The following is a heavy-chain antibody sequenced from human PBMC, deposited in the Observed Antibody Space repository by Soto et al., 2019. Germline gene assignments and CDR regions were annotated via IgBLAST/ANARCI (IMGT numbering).Heavy chain of an antibody. Sequence: PGGSLRLSCAASGFTFSNAWMYWVRQAPGKGLEWVGRIKSKTDGGTTDYAAPVKGRFTISRDDSKNTLYLQMNSLKTEDTAVYYCTTTFTMVGGPYYYYGMDVWGQGTTVTVSS. CDR3: TTTFTMVGGPYYYYGMDV. J-gene: IGHJ6*02. CDR2: IKSKTDGGTT. V-gene: IGHV3-15*07. CDR1: GFTFSNAW. D-gene: IGHD3-10*01.